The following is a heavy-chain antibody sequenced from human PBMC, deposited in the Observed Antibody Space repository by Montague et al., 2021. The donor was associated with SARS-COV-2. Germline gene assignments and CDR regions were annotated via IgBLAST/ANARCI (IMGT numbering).Heavy chain of an antibody. Sequence: SETLSLICAVSGGSISSSNWWSWVRQPPGKGLEWIGEIYHSGSTNYNPSLKSRVTISVDKSKNQFSLKLSSVTAADTAVYYCARRYCSSTSCPNWFDPWGQGTLVTVSS. CDR2: IYHSGST. V-gene: IGHV4-4*02. D-gene: IGHD2-2*01. J-gene: IGHJ5*02. CDR1: GGSISSSNW. CDR3: ARRYCSSTSCPNWFDP.